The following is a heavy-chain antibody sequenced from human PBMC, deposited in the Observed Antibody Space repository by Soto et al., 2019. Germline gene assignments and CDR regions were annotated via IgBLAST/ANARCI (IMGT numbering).Heavy chain of an antibody. Sequence: GGSLRLSCAASGFTFSSYWMSWVRQAPGKGPEWVANIKQDGSEKYYVDSVKGRFTISRDNAKNSLYLQMNSLRAEDTVVYYCARVGGDSSSWFNLNYYYYYYMDVWGKGTTVTVSS. V-gene: IGHV3-7*01. CDR2: IKQDGSEK. CDR3: ARVGGDSSSWFNLNYYYYYYMDV. J-gene: IGHJ6*03. D-gene: IGHD6-13*01. CDR1: GFTFSSYW.